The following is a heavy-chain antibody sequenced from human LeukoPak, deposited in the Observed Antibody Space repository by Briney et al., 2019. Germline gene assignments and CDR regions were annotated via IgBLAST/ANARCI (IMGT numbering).Heavy chain of an antibody. CDR1: GFTFSSYW. CDR2: IKQDGSEK. J-gene: IGHJ4*02. CDR3: ARDVSLLLWFGELLGYFDY. V-gene: IGHV3-7*01. D-gene: IGHD3-10*01. Sequence: GGSLRLSCAASGFTFSSYWMSWVRQAPGKGLEWVANIKQDGSEKYYVDSVKGRFTISRDNAKNSLYLQMNSLRAEDTAVYYCARDVSLLLWFGELLGYFDYWGQGTLVTVS.